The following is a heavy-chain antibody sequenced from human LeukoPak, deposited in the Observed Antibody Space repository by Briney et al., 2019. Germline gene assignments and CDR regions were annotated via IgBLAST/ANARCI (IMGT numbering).Heavy chain of an antibody. J-gene: IGHJ4*02. CDR2: IYYSGSA. CDR1: GGSISSSFYY. Sequence: SETLSLTCTVSGGSISSSFYYWGWIRQPPGTGLEWIGSIYYSGSAYYNPSLKSRVTISVDTSKNQFSLKLSSVTAADTAVYYCARGVAGVPAAILSTYFDYWGQGTLVTVSS. CDR3: ARGVAGVPAAILSTYFDY. D-gene: IGHD2-2*01. V-gene: IGHV4-39*01.